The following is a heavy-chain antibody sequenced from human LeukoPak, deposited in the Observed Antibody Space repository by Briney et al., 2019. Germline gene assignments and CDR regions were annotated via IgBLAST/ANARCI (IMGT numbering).Heavy chain of an antibody. V-gene: IGHV1-18*01. CDR1: GYTFTSYG. Sequence: ASVKVSCKASGYTFTSYGISWVRQAPGQGLEWMGWISAYNGNTNYAQKLQGRVTMTTDTSTSTAYMELRSLRSDDTAVYYCARQEYCSSTSCSSFDYWGQGTLVTVSS. J-gene: IGHJ4*02. CDR2: ISAYNGNT. CDR3: ARQEYCSSTSCSSFDY. D-gene: IGHD2-2*01.